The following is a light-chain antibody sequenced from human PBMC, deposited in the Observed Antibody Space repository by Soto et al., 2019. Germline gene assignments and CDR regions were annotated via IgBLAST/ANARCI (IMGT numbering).Light chain of an antibody. CDR3: SSYTSSSTL. CDR2: AVT. J-gene: IGLJ1*01. V-gene: IGLV2-14*01. CDR1: SSDVGGYNY. Sequence: QSALTQPASVSGSPGQSITISCTGTSSDVGGYNYVSWYQQHPGKAPKLMIYAVTDRPSGVSSRFSGSKSGNTASLTICGLQAEDEAEYYCSSYTSSSTLFGTGTKVTVL.